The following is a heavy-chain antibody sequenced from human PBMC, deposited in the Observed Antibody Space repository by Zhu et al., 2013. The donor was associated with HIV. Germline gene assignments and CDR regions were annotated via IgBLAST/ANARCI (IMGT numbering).Heavy chain of an antibody. V-gene: IGHV3-48*02. D-gene: IGHD5-18*01. CDR1: GFTFSSYS. Sequence: EVQLVESGGTLVQPGGSLRLSCVASGFTFSSYSMNWVRQAPGKGLEWISYISSSSNTIDYSVSVKGRFTVSRDNAKNSLFLQMNGLTDEDTAVYYCARARGYSYGYSDYWGQGALVTVSS. CDR2: ISSSSNTI. J-gene: IGHJ4*02. CDR3: ARARGYSYGYSDY.